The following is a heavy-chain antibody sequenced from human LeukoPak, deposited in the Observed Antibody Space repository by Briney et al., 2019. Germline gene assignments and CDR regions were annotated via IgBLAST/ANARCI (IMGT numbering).Heavy chain of an antibody. Sequence: SETLSLTCTVSGGSISSYYWSWIRQPPGKGLEWIGYIYYSGSTNYNPSLKSRVTISVDTSKNQFPLKLSPVTAADTAIYYCARDRSGGYNWFDPWGQGTLVTVSS. CDR1: GGSISSYY. CDR2: IYYSGST. D-gene: IGHD2-15*01. J-gene: IGHJ5*02. CDR3: ARDRSGGYNWFDP. V-gene: IGHV4-59*01.